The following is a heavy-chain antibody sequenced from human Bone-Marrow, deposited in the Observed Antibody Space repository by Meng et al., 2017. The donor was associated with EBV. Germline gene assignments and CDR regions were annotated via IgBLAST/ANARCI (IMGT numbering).Heavy chain of an antibody. CDR3: AKDLVGDILIGPQGSFDY. V-gene: IGHV3-30*18. J-gene: IGHJ4*02. D-gene: IGHD3-9*01. CDR1: GFTFNSYG. CDR2: ISYDENNK. Sequence: QVQLVESXXGVVQPGXSLRLSCXASGFTFNSYGMHWVRQAPGKGLEWVAVISYDENNKYYADSVKGRFTLSRDNSKNTVHLQMNSLRAEDTAVYYCAKDLVGDILIGPQGSFDYWGQGALVTAPQ.